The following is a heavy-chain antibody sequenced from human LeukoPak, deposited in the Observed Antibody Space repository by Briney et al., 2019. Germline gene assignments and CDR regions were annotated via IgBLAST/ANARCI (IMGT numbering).Heavy chain of an antibody. V-gene: IGHV7-4-1*02. D-gene: IGHD3-22*01. CDR2: INTNTGKP. J-gene: IGHJ4*02. CDR1: GYIFTNYA. Sequence: ASVKVSCKASGYIFTNYAINWVRQAPGQGLEWMGWINTNTGKPTYAQGFTGRFVFSLDTSVSTAYLQISGLKAQDTAFYYCAREEYYDTSASTNFDYWGQGTLATVSS. CDR3: AREEYYDTSASTNFDY.